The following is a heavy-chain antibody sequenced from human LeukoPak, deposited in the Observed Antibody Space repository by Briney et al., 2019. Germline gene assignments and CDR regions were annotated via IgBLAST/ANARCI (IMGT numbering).Heavy chain of an antibody. J-gene: IGHJ4*02. Sequence: GGSLRLSCTGSGFTFSSNDMSWVRQPPGKGLEWVSYISITSKTIKYADSVKGRFTISRDNAKNSLYLQMNSLRAEDTAVYYCARDVGGSDGYNSIDYWGQGTLVTVSS. CDR1: GFTFSSND. CDR2: ISITSKTI. D-gene: IGHD5-24*01. CDR3: ARDVGGSDGYNSIDY. V-gene: IGHV3-48*01.